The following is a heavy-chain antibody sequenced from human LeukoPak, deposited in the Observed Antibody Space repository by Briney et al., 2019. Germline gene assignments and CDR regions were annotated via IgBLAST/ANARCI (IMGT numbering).Heavy chain of an antibody. D-gene: IGHD5-18*01. V-gene: IGHV4-39*07. CDR3: ARVSSYGTCDY. J-gene: IGHJ4*02. Sequence: SETLSLTCTVSGGSISSSSYYWGWIRQPPGKGLEWIGSIYYSGSTYYNPSLKSRVTISVDTSKNQFSLKLSSVTAADTAVYYCARVSSYGTCDYWGQGTLVTVSS. CDR2: IYYSGST. CDR1: GGSISSSSYY.